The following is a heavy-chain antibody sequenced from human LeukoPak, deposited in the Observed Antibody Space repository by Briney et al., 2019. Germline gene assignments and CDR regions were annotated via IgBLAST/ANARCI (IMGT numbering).Heavy chain of an antibody. J-gene: IGHJ6*03. CDR3: ARLYSSTSSPYYYYYYYIDV. V-gene: IGHV5-51*01. D-gene: IGHD6-6*01. CDR1: GYSFSSYW. Sequence: GESLKISCKGSGYSFSSYWIGWVRQMPGKGLEWMGIIYPGDSDTRYSPSFQGLVTISVDESITTAYLQWSSLKASDTAMYYCARLYSSTSSPYYYYYYYIDVWGKGTTVTVSS. CDR2: IYPGDSDT.